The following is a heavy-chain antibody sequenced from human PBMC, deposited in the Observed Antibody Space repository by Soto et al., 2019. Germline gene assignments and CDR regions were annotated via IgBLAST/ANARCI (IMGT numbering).Heavy chain of an antibody. CDR1: GFTFSSYA. Sequence: EVQLLESGGGLVQPGGSLRLSCAASGFTFSSYAMSWVRQAPGKGLNWVSGIVRSGGDTYYADSVKGRFTISRDNSKNTLYLQMNSLRAEDTAVYYCVKDYPIGYFDYFYDLWGRGTLVTVSS. CDR2: IVRSGGDT. J-gene: IGHJ2*01. CDR3: VKDYPIGYFDYFYDL. D-gene: IGHD3-9*01. V-gene: IGHV3-23*01.